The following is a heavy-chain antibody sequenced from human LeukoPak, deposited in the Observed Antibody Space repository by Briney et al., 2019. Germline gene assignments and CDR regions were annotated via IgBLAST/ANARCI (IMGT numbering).Heavy chain of an antibody. CDR3: AKAGGLYCSSTSCYSDAFDI. V-gene: IGHV3-9*01. CDR1: GFTFDDYA. D-gene: IGHD2-2*01. J-gene: IGHJ3*02. CDR2: ISWNSGSI. Sequence: GRSLRLSCAASGFTFDDYAMHWVRQAPGKGLEWVSGISWNSGSIGYADSVKGRFTISRDNAKNSLYLQMNSLRAEDTAVYYCAKAGGLYCSSTSCYSDAFDIWGQGTMVTVSS.